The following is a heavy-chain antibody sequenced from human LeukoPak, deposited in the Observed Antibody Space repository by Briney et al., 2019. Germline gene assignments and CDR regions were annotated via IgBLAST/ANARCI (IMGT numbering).Heavy chain of an antibody. V-gene: IGHV3-33*01. CDR2: IWYDGKFK. J-gene: IGHJ4*02. CDR3: ARGFGSGASSVQF. Sequence: GGSLRLSCAASGFTFKTYAMHWVRQAPGKGLEWLAVIWYDGKFKYYGDSVKGRISISRDNSKATLDLQMDNLRAEDSGVYYCARGFGSGASSVQFWGRGTLVTVSS. D-gene: IGHD2-15*01. CDR1: GFTFKTYA.